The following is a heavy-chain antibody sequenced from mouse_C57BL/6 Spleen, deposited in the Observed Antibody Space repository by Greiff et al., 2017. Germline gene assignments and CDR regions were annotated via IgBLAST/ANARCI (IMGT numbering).Heavy chain of an antibody. Sequence: QVQLKESGPELVKPGASVKISCKASGYAFSSSWMNWVKQRPGKGLEWIGRIYPGDGDTNYNGKFKGKATLTADKSSSTAYMQLSSLTSEDSAVYFCARGGLLHWGQGTTLTVSS. CDR2: IYPGDGDT. V-gene: IGHV1-82*01. D-gene: IGHD1-1*01. CDR1: GYAFSSSW. CDR3: ARGGLLH. J-gene: IGHJ2*01.